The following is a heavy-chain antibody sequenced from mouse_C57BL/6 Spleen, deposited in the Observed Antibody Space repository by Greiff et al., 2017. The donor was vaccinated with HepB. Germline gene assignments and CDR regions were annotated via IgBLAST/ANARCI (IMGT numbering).Heavy chain of an antibody. CDR2: INPGSGGT. J-gene: IGHJ2*01. Sequence: QVQLKESGAELVRPGASVKVSCKASGYAFTNYLIEWVKQRPGQGLEWIGVINPGSGGTNYNEKFKGKATLTADKSSSTAYMQLSSLTSEDSAVYFCAKGDYDDYWGQGTTLTVSS. CDR1: GYAFTNYL. CDR3: AKGDYDDY. D-gene: IGHD2-4*01. V-gene: IGHV1-54*01.